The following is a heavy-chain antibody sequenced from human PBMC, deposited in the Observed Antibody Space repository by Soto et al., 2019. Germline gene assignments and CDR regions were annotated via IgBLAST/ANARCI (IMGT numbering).Heavy chain of an antibody. Sequence: QVLLEESGPGLVKPSQTLSLTCTVSGGSVSSGYHYWSWIRQPPGKGLEWIGYVYYSGSTYYNPSLGSRVTISIDTSKNQFALKLNPVTASDAAVYFCATESSGYSHLHFDFWGQGALVSVSS. D-gene: IGHD3-22*01. CDR2: VYYSGST. CDR1: GGSVSSGYHY. V-gene: IGHV4-30-4*01. CDR3: ATESSGYSHLHFDF. J-gene: IGHJ4*02.